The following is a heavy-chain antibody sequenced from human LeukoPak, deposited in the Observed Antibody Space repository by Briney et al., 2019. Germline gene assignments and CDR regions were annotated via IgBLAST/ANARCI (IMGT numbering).Heavy chain of an antibody. Sequence: ASVKVSCKTSGYTFTGYYMHWLRQAPGQGLEWMGWINPNSGDTKYAQKFQGRVTMTRDTSISTAYMELSSLRSEDPAVYYCARDYSYYYGSGSDYWGQGTLVTVSS. CDR3: ARDYSYYYGSGSDY. CDR2: INPNSGDT. D-gene: IGHD3-10*01. J-gene: IGHJ4*02. CDR1: GYTFTGYY. V-gene: IGHV1-2*02.